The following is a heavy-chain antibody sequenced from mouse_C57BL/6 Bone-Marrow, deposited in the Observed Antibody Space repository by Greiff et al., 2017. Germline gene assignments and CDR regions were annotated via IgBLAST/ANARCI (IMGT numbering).Heavy chain of an antibody. V-gene: IGHV1-54*01. Sequence: VQLQQSGAELVRPGTSVKVSCKASGYAFTNYLIEWVKQRPGQGLEWIGVINPGSGGTNYNEKFKGKETLTADKSSSTAYMQLSSLTSEDSAVYFCARGYYGSSYWYFDVWGTGTTVTVSS. D-gene: IGHD1-1*01. CDR3: ARGYYGSSYWYFDV. CDR2: INPGSGGT. CDR1: GYAFTNYL. J-gene: IGHJ1*03.